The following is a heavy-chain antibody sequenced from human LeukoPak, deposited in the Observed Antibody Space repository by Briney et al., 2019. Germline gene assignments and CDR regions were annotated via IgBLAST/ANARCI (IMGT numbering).Heavy chain of an antibody. D-gene: IGHD3-10*01. V-gene: IGHV4-34*01. CDR3: ARRKGFGEGYFDS. CDR1: GGSFSGYY. CDR2: IYYSRST. Sequence: SETLSLTCAVFGGSFSGYYWNWIRQPPGKWLESIGSIYYSRSTYYSPSLKSRVTISVDTSKNQFSLKLTSVTAADTAVYYCARRKGFGEGYFDSWGQGTLVTVSS. J-gene: IGHJ4*02.